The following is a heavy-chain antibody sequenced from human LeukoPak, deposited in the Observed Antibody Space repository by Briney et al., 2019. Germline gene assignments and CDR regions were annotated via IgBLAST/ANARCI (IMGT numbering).Heavy chain of an antibody. Sequence: ASVKVSCKASGGTFSSYAISWVRQAPEQGLEWMGRIIPILGIANYAQKFQGRVTITADKSTSTAYMELSSLRSEDTAVYYCARDYSSSWSDYWGQGTLVTVSS. CDR2: IIPILGIA. CDR1: GGTFSSYA. CDR3: ARDYSSSWSDY. D-gene: IGHD6-13*01. J-gene: IGHJ4*02. V-gene: IGHV1-69*04.